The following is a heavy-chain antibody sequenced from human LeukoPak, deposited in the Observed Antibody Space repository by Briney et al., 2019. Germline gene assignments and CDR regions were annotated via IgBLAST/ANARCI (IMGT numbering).Heavy chain of an antibody. V-gene: IGHV4-34*01. Sequence: ASETLSLTCAVCGGSFSGYYWSWIRQPPGKGLEWIGEINHSGSTNYNPSLKSRVTISVDTSKNQFSLKLSSVTAADTAVYYCARASSSTSPAAKNWFDPWGQGTLVTVSS. CDR3: ARASSSTSPAAKNWFDP. CDR2: INHSGST. D-gene: IGHD2-2*01. CDR1: GGSFSGYY. J-gene: IGHJ5*02.